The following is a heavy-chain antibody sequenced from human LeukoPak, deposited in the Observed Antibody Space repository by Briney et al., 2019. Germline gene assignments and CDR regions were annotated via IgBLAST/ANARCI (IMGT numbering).Heavy chain of an antibody. J-gene: IGHJ5*02. CDR3: ARDAGNSGYGCDL. Sequence: GSLRLSFLTSGFSFNNYRMTWVRPAPGKGVGGVSHIRYTGETFYADSVKGRITISKDNARNSLYLQMNDLRGEDTAIYYCARDAGNSGYGCDLWGQGTLVTVSS. D-gene: IGHD5-12*01. CDR2: IRYTGET. CDR1: GFSFNNYR. V-gene: IGHV3-48*01.